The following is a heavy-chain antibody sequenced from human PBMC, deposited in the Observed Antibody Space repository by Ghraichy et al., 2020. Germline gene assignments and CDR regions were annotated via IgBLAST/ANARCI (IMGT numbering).Heavy chain of an antibody. D-gene: IGHD2-8*01. CDR3: ARDLSELMVYATPAY. CDR1: GYTFTGYY. CDR2: INPNSGGT. V-gene: IGHV1-2*02. J-gene: IGHJ4*02. Sequence: ASVKVSCKASGYTFTGYYMHWVRQAPGQGLEWMGWINPNSGGTNYAQKFQGRVTMTRDTSISTAYMELSRLRSDDTAVYYCARDLSELMVYATPAYWGQGTLVTVSS.